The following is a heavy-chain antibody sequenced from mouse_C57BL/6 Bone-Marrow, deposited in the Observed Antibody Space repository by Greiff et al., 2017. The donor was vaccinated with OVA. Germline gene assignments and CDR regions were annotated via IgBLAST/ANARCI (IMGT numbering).Heavy chain of an antibody. CDR1: GFTFSSYA. V-gene: IGHV5-4*01. D-gene: IGHD2-2*01. CDR2: ISDGGSYT. Sequence: EVQLQESGGGLVKPGGSLKLSCAASGFTFSSYAMSWVRQTPEKRLEWVATISDGGSYTYYPDNVKGRFTISRDNAKNNLYLQMSHLKSEDTAMYYCAREIWLYAMDYWGQGTSVTVSS. J-gene: IGHJ4*01. CDR3: AREIWLYAMDY.